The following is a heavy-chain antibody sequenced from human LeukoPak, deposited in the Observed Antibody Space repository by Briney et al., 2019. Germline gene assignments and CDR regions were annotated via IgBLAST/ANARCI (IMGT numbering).Heavy chain of an antibody. V-gene: IGHV1-46*01. CDR2: INPSGGST. CDR1: GYTFTSYY. J-gene: IGHJ3*02. Sequence: WASVKVSCKASGYTFTSYYMHWVRQAPGQGLEWMGIINPSGGSTSYAQKFQGRVTMTRDMSTSTVYMELGSLRSEDTAVYYCASLYYYDSSGYYNDAFDIWGQGTMVTVSS. CDR3: ASLYYYDSSGYYNDAFDI. D-gene: IGHD3-22*01.